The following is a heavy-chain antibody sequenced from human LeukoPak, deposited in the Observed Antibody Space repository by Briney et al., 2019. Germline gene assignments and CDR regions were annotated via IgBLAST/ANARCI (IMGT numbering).Heavy chain of an antibody. CDR3: ARGRSRPPNWFDP. CDR1: GFTFSSYG. D-gene: IGHD5-24*01. V-gene: IGHV3-33*01. J-gene: IGHJ5*02. CDR2: IWYDGSNK. Sequence: GRSLRLSCAASGFTFSSYGMHWVRQAPGKGLEWVAVIWYDGSNKYYADSVKGRFTISRDNSKNTLYLQMNSLRAEDTAVYYCARGRSRPPNWFDPWGQGTLVTVSS.